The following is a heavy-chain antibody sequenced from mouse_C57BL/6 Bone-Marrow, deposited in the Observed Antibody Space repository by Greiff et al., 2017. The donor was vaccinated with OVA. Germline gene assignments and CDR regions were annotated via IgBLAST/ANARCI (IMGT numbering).Heavy chain of an antibody. CDR1: GYTFTGYW. J-gene: IGHJ2*01. Sequence: QVQLKESGAELMKPGASVKLSCKATGYTFTGYWIEWVKQRPGHGLEWIGEILPGSGSTNYHEKFKGKATFTADTSSNTAYMQLSSLTTEDSAIYYCARPPYYSEGWGQGTTLTVSS. V-gene: IGHV1-9*01. CDR3: ARPPYYSEG. CDR2: ILPGSGST. D-gene: IGHD2-12*01.